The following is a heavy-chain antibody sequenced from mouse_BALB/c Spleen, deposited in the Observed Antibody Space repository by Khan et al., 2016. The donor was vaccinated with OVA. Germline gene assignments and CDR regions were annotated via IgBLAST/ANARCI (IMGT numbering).Heavy chain of an antibody. J-gene: IGHJ2*01. CDR3: ARGGITTGYFDY. Sequence: QIQLVQSGTELARPGASVKLSCKASGYTLTSYWMQWVKQRPGQGLEWIGAIYPGDGNSRYTQKFKGKATLTADKSSSTAYMQLSSLASEDSAVYYCARGGITTGYFDYWGQGTTLTVSS. CDR2: IYPGDGNS. V-gene: IGHV1-87*01. D-gene: IGHD1-1*01. CDR1: GYTLTSYW.